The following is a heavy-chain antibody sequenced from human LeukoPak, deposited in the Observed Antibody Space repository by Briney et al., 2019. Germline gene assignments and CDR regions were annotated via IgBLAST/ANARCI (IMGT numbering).Heavy chain of an antibody. CDR1: GRTFSSYA. V-gene: IGHV1-69*01. D-gene: IGHD2-2*02. CDR2: IIPIFGTA. Sequence: ASVKVSCKASGRTFSSYAISWVRQAPGQGLEWMGGIIPIFGTANYAQKLQGRDTITADESTSTAYMELSSLRSEDTAVYYCALQSGYCSSTSCDMGFLDYWGQGTLVTVSS. CDR3: ALQSGYCSSTSCDMGFLDY. J-gene: IGHJ4*02.